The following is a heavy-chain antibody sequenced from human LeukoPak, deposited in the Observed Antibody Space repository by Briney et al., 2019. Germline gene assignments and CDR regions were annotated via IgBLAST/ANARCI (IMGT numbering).Heavy chain of an antibody. CDR2: IYHSGST. J-gene: IGHJ5*02. Sequence: PSETLSLTCTVSGYSISSGYYWGWIRQPPGKGLEWIGSIYHSGSTYYNPSLKSRVTISVDTSKNQFSLKLSSVTAADTAVYYCARSSAAARGWFDPWGQGTLVTVSS. CDR1: GYSISSGYY. CDR3: ARSSAAARGWFDP. D-gene: IGHD6-25*01. V-gene: IGHV4-38-2*02.